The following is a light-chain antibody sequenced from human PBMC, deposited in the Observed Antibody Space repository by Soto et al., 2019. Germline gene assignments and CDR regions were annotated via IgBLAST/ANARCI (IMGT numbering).Light chain of an antibody. CDR3: SSYTSSRRV. CDR2: DVS. J-gene: IGLJ1*01. V-gene: IGLV2-14*01. CDR1: SRDVGGYNY. Sequence: QSALTQPASVSGSPGQSITISCTGTSRDVGGYNYVSWYQQHPGKAPQLMIYDVSNRPSGVSNRFSGSKSGNTASLTISGLQAEDEADYYCSSYTSSRRVFGTGTKLTVL.